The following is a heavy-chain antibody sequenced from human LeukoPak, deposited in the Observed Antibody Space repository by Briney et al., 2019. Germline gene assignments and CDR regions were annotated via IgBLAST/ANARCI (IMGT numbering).Heavy chain of an antibody. CDR1: GLTFSSYA. CDR3: AKDATWNGMDV. CDR2: ISGSGGGT. D-gene: IGHD3-3*01. J-gene: IGHJ6*02. V-gene: IGHV3-23*01. Sequence: GGSLRLSCAASGLTFSSYAMSWVRQAPGKGLEWVSGISGSGGGTYYVDSVKGRFTISRDNSKNTLYLQINSLRAEDTAVYYCAKDATWNGMDVWGQGTTVTVSS.